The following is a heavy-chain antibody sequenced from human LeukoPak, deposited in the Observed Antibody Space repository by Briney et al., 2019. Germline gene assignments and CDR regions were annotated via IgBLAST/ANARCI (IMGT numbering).Heavy chain of an antibody. CDR3: ARGTTHWYFDL. CDR1: GYSISSGYY. J-gene: IGHJ2*01. CDR2: IYHSGST. D-gene: IGHD1-1*01. V-gene: IGHV4-38-2*02. Sequence: SETLSLTCTVSGYSISSGYYWGWIRQPPGKGLEWIGSIYHSGSTYYNPSLKSRVTISVDTSKNQFSLKLSSVTAADTAVYYCARGTTHWYFDLWGRGTLVTVSS.